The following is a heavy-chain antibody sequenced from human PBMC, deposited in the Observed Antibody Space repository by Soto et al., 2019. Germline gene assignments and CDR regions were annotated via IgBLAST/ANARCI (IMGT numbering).Heavy chain of an antibody. CDR1: GYSFTSYW. D-gene: IGHD3-3*01. V-gene: IGHV5-51*01. J-gene: IGHJ6*04. CDR2: IYPGDSDT. Sequence: PGESLKISCKGSGYSFTSYWIGWVRQMPGKGLEWMGIIYPGDSDTRYSPSFQGQVTISADKSISTAYLQWSSLKASDTAMYYFGRHGANRGPILYYYSGRDVGGKGPRVTVPS. CDR3: GRHGANRGPILYYYSGRDV.